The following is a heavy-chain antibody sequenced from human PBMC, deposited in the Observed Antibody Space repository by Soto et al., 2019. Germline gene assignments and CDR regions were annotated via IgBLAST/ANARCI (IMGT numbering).Heavy chain of an antibody. Sequence: GGSLRPSCAASGFTFSSFGMSWVRQAPGKGLEWVSGISGSGDSTYYAESVRGRFTISRDNSKNTLYLQMNSLRAEDTDLYYCAISGTRFTNTYYSDYFEYWGQGTLVTVSS. J-gene: IGHJ4*02. V-gene: IGHV3-23*01. CDR2: ISGSGDST. CDR1: GFTFSSFG. CDR3: AISGTRFTNTYYSDYFEY. D-gene: IGHD1-26*01.